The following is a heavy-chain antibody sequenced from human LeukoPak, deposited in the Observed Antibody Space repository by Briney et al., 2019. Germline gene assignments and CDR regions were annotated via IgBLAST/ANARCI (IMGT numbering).Heavy chain of an antibody. V-gene: IGHV4-59*01. J-gene: IGHJ5*02. CDR1: SGSISTYY. CDR2: IYYTGST. Sequence: PSETLSLTCTVSSGSISTYYWSWMRQPPGKGLEWIGYIYYTGSTSYNPSLKSRVTMSLDASKNQFSLELNSVTPADTAVYYCARGGNYWPQWWFDPWGRGTLVSVSS. D-gene: IGHD1-26*01. CDR3: ARGGNYWPQWWFDP.